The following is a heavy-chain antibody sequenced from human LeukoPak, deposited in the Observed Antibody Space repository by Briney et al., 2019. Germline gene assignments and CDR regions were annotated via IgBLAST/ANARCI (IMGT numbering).Heavy chain of an antibody. CDR3: ARDYYDSSGYYYRMGGAFDI. CDR2: IDPNSGGT. D-gene: IGHD3-22*01. V-gene: IGHV1-2*02. CDR1: GYTFTGYY. Sequence: ASVKVSCKASGYTFTGYYMHWVRQAPGQGLEWMGWIDPNSGGTNYAQKFRGRVTMTRDTSISTAYMELSRLRSDDTAVYYCARDYYDSSGYYYRMGGAFDIWGQGTMVTVSS. J-gene: IGHJ3*02.